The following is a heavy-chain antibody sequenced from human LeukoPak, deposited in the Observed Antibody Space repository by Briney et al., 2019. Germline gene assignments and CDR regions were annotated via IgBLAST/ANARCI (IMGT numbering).Heavy chain of an antibody. CDR1: GGSFSGYY. CDR2: INHSGST. CDR3: ARGVGSGYYYYYGMDV. D-gene: IGHD1-26*01. Sequence: SETLSLTCAVYGGSFSGYYWSWIRQPPGKGLEWIGEINHSGSTNYNPSLKSRVTISVDTSKNQFSLKLSSVTAADTAVYYCARGVGSGYYYYYGMDVWGQGTTVTVSS. J-gene: IGHJ6*02. V-gene: IGHV4-34*01.